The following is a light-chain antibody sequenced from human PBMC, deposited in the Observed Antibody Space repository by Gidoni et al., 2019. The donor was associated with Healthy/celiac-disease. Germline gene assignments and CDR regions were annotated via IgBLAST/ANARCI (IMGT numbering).Light chain of an antibody. CDR3: QQYNNWPPGT. Sequence: EIVMTHSPATLSVSPGERATLSCRASQSVSSNLAWYQQKPGQAPRLLIYGASTRATGIPARFSGSGSGTEFTLTISSLQSEDVAVYYCQQYNNWPPGTFGGGTKVEIK. CDR2: GAS. J-gene: IGKJ4*01. CDR1: QSVSSN. V-gene: IGKV3-15*01.